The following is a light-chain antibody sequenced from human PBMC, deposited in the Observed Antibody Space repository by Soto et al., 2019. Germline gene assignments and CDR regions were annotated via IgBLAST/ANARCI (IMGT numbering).Light chain of an antibody. CDR3: QSYDSSLSGYVV. V-gene: IGLV1-40*01. CDR1: SSNIGAGYD. Sequence: QSVLTQPPSMSGAPGQRVTISCTGSSSNIGAGYDVHWYQQLPGTAPKLLIYGNSNRPSGVPDRFSGSKSGTSASLAITRLQAEDEADYYCQSYDSSLSGYVVFGGGTKLTVL. CDR2: GNS. J-gene: IGLJ2*01.